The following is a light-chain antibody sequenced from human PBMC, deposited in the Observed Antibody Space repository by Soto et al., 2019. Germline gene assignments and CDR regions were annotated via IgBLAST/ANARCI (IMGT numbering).Light chain of an antibody. CDR3: QQYDSSVWT. J-gene: IGKJ1*01. CDR1: QSVSSTS. CDR2: GVS. Sequence: EIVLTQSPGTLSLSPGERATISCRASQSVSSTSLAWYQQKPGQASRLLMYGVSSRATGIPDRFSGSGSGTDFTLTFNRLEPEDFAVYFCQQYDSSVWTFGQGTKVDIK. V-gene: IGKV3-20*01.